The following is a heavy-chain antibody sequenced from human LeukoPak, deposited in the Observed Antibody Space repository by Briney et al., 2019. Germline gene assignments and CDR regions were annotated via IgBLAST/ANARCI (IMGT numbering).Heavy chain of an antibody. CDR2: IRYDGSNK. CDR3: ARRGYSGYYAYFDF. V-gene: IGHV3-30*02. J-gene: IGHJ4*02. D-gene: IGHD3-22*01. CDR1: GFTFSGYG. Sequence: GGSLRLSCAASGFTFSGYGMHWVRQAPGKGLEWVAFIRYDGSNKYYADSVKGRFTVSRENAKNSLYLQMNSLRADDTAVYYCARRGYSGYYAYFDFWGQGTLVTAPS.